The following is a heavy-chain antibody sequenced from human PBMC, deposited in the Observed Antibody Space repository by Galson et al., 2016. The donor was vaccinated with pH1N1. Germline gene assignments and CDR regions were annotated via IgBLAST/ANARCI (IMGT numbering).Heavy chain of an antibody. CDR2: ILPVLGIP. CDR1: GGTLSSYA. D-gene: IGHD3-3*01. CDR3: ARDREDYWSGYLFDY. J-gene: IGHJ4*02. Sequence: SVKVSCKASGGTLSSYAIRWARQAPGKGLEWMGNILPVLGIPDYAQTFQDRVKITADKSTNTAYLELSSLRSEDTAVFYCARDREDYWSGYLFDYWGQGTLVTVAS. V-gene: IGHV1-69*04.